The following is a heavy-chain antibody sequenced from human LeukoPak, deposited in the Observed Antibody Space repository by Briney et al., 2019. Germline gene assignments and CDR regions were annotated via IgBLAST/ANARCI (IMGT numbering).Heavy chain of an antibody. D-gene: IGHD3-22*01. V-gene: IGHV3-21*04. CDR3: AKDLDYYDSSGLDY. Sequence: GGSLRLSWAASGFTFSSYSMNWVRQAPGKGLEWVSSISSSSSYIYYADSVKGRFTISRGNSKNTLYLQMNSLRAEDTAVYYCAKDLDYYDSSGLDYWGQGTLVTVSS. J-gene: IGHJ4*02. CDR2: ISSSSSYI. CDR1: GFTFSSYS.